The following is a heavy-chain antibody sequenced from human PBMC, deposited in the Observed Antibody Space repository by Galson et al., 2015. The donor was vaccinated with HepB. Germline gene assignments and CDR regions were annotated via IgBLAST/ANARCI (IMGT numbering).Heavy chain of an antibody. D-gene: IGHD2-2*01. V-gene: IGHV4-39*01. CDR2: VYYSGST. CDR1: GASISSSSSH. CDR3: AGFSSSWYTVDN. J-gene: IGHJ4*02. Sequence: ETLSLTCTVSGASISSSSSHWGWIRQPPGKGLEWIGMVYYSGSTDYNPSLKNRATISVDTSKKQISLKVNSVTAADTAVYYCAGFSSSWYTVDNWGQGTLVTVSS.